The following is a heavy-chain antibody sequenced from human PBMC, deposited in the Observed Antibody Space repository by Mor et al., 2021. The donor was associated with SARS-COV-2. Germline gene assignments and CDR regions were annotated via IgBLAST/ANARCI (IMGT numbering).Heavy chain of an antibody. CDR2: ISSSSSYI. J-gene: IGHJ6*01. CDR3: ARWISSGPTFYYYYYGMD. D-gene: IGHD3-22*01. V-gene: IGHV3-21*01. Sequence: KGLEWVSSISSSSSYIYYADSVKGRFTISRDNAKNSLYLQMNSLRAEDTAVYYCARWISSGPTFYYYYYGMD.